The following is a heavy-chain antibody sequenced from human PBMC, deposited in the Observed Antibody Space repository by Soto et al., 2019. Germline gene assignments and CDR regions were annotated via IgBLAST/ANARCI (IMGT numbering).Heavy chain of an antibody. V-gene: IGHV4-59*08. J-gene: IGHJ4*01. CDR2: IYDSGST. CDR3: VRHAYRVASYFDY. D-gene: IGHD3-16*01. Sequence: PSETLSLTCTVSGGSISGYYWSWIRQPPGKGLEWIAYIYDSGSTNYNPSLKSRVTISVDTSKKQFSLNLSSVTAADTAVYYCVRHAYRVASYFDYWGQGTLVTVSS. CDR1: GGSISGYY.